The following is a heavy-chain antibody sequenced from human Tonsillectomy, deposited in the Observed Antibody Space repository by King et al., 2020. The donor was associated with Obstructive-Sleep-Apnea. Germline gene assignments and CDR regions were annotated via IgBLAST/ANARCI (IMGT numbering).Heavy chain of an antibody. CDR3: ARDLSCSWYYFDY. CDR1: GGSISNYY. Sequence: VQLQESGPGLVKPSETLSLTCTVSGGSISNYYCSWIRQPPGKGLEWIGDIYYCGSTNYNPSLKSRVTISVDTSKNQFPLKLSSVTAADTAVYYCARDLSCSWYYFDYWGQGTLVTVSS. J-gene: IGHJ4*02. CDR2: IYYCGST. D-gene: IGHD6-13*01. V-gene: IGHV4-59*01.